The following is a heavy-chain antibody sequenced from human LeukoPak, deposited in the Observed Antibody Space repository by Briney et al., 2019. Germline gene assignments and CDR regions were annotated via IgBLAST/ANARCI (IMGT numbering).Heavy chain of an antibody. D-gene: IGHD3-3*01. CDR3: ARVDDFWSGYYPLYYYNYGMDV. CDR1: GFTFTSSA. J-gene: IGHJ6*02. V-gene: IGHV1-46*01. Sequence: ASVKVSCKASGFTFTSSAVQWVRQAPGQGLEWMGIINPSGGSTSYAQKFQGRVTITADESTSTAYMELSSLRSEDTAVYYCARVDDFWSGYYPLYYYNYGMDVWGQGTTVTVSS. CDR2: INPSGGST.